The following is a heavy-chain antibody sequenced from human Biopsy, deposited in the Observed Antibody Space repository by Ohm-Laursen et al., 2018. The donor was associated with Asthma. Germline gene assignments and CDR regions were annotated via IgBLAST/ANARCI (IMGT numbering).Heavy chain of an antibody. CDR2: ITFDGSTQ. Sequence: SLRLSCAASGTHLGSYNMHWARQAPGKGLEWVAVITFDGSTQHYGDSVKGRFTISRDSSKNMLFLQMNSLRAEDTAVYYCSRDTLGYYFDIWGQGTQVTVSS. V-gene: IGHV3-30-3*01. CDR1: GTHLGSYN. CDR3: SRDTLGYYFDI. J-gene: IGHJ4*02. D-gene: IGHD6-13*01.